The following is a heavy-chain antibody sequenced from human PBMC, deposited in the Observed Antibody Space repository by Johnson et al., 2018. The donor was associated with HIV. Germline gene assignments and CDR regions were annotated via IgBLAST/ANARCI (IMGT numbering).Heavy chain of an antibody. Sequence: VQLVESGGGVVQPGRSLRLSCAASGFTFSDHWMQWVRQAPGKGLVWVSRMNGDGSRLTYADSVKGRFTISRDNAKNSLYLQMNNLRVEDTAVYYCASEVEYSILGGVWGQGTMVIVSS. CDR1: GFTFSDHW. J-gene: IGHJ3*01. V-gene: IGHV3-74*02. CDR3: ASEVEYSILGGV. D-gene: IGHD6-6*01. CDR2: MNGDGSRL.